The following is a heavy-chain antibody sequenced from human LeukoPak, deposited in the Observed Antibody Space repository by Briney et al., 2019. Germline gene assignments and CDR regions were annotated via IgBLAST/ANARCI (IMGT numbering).Heavy chain of an antibody. CDR2: IAGGGDTI. CDR3: ARERTTIVSGTTIGAY. D-gene: IGHD2/OR15-2a*01. J-gene: IGHJ4*02. CDR1: GFTFETYE. V-gene: IGHV3-48*03. Sequence: GGSLRLSCAASGFTFETYEMNWVRQAPGKGLEWVSYIAGGGDTIYYADSVKGRFTISRDNAKNSLYLQMNSLRADDTAVYYCARERTTIVSGTTIGAYWGQGTLVTVSS.